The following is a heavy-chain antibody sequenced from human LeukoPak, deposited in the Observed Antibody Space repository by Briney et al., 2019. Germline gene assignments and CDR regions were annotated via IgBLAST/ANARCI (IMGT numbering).Heavy chain of an antibody. D-gene: IGHD4-11*01. V-gene: IGHV1-18*01. J-gene: IGHJ4*02. Sequence: EASVKVTCKTSVYTFTSYGISWVRQAPGQGLEWMGWISAYNGNTNYAQKLQGRVTMTTDTSTSTAYMELRSLRSDDTAVYYCARLGLTTLDYWGQGTLVTVSS. CDR2: ISAYNGNT. CDR3: ARLGLTTLDY. CDR1: VYTFTSYG.